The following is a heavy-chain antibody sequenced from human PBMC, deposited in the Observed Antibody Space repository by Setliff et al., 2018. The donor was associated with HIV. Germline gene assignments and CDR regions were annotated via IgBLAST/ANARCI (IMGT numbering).Heavy chain of an antibody. D-gene: IGHD6-6*01. CDR2: INHSGTT. CDR1: GGSLSGYY. V-gene: IGHV4-34*01. J-gene: IGHJ4*02. CDR3: ARVRRGSSARAPFDS. Sequence: ETLSLTCAVYGGSLSGYYWTWIRQPPGKGLEWIGEINHSGTTDYNPSLKSRVTISLDTSKNHLSLKLTSVTDADTAVYYCARVRRGSSARAPFDSWGQGALVTVSS.